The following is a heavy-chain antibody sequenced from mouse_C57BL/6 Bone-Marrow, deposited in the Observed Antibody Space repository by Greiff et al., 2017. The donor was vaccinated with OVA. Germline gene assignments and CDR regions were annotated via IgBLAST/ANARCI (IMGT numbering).Heavy chain of an antibody. CDR2: IDPSASYT. CDR3: AREGYYYGDY. V-gene: IGHV1-50*01. J-gene: IGHJ2*01. Sequence: VKLMESGAELVKPGASVKLSCKASGYTFTSYWMQWVKQRPGQGLEWIGDIDPSASYTTYNQKFKGKATLTVDTSSSTAYMQLSSLTSEDSAVYYCAREGYYYGDYWGQGTTLTVSS. D-gene: IGHD1-1*01. CDR1: GYTFTSYW.